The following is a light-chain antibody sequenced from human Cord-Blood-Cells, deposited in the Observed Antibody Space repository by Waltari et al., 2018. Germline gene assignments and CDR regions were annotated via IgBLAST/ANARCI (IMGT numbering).Light chain of an antibody. J-gene: IGLJ2*01. CDR2: EVS. Sequence: QSALTQPPSASGSPGQSVTISCPGTSSDVGGYNYVSCYQQHPGKAPQLMISEVSKWPSGVPDRFSGSKSGNTASLTVSGLQAEDEADYYCSSYAGSNNFVVFGGGTKLTVL. V-gene: IGLV2-8*01. CDR1: SSDVGGYNY. CDR3: SSYAGSNNFVV.